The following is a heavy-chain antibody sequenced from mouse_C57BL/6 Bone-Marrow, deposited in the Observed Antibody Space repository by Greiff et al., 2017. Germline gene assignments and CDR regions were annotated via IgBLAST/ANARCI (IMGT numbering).Heavy chain of an antibody. V-gene: IGHV14-4*01. CDR2: IDPENGDT. Sequence: VQLQQSGAELVRPGASVKLSCTASGFTFNDDYMHWVKPRPEQGLEWIGWIDPENGDTEYASKFQGKATITEDTYTNTAYLQLSSLTSEDTAVYYCTTWGDYGFDDWGQGTTLTVSS. CDR3: TTWGDYGFDD. CDR1: GFTFNDDY. D-gene: IGHD2-4*01. J-gene: IGHJ2*01.